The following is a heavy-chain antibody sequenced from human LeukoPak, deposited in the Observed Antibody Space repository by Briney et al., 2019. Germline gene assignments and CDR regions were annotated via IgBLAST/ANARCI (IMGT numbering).Heavy chain of an antibody. Sequence: SETLSLTCTVSGYSISSGYYWGWIRQPPGKGLEWIANIYHSGNTYYNPSLKSRVTISVDTSKNQISLKVRSATAADTAVYYCARTTEDCSSTSCYQYWFDPWGQGTLVTVSS. J-gene: IGHJ5*02. D-gene: IGHD2-2*01. CDR2: IYHSGNT. CDR1: GYSISSGYY. V-gene: IGHV4-38-2*02. CDR3: ARTTEDCSSTSCYQYWFDP.